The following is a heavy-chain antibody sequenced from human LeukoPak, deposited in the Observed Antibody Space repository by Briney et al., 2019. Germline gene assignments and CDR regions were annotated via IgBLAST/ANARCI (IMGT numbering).Heavy chain of an antibody. CDR1: GFSFSNYW. V-gene: IGHV3-7*04. D-gene: IGHD7-27*01. CDR2: IKEDGSEK. J-gene: IGHJ2*01. CDR3: ARDRSPNWAYWYFDL. Sequence: GGSLRLSCAASGFSFSNYWMSWVRQAPGKRLEWVANIKEDGSEKYYVDSVKGRFTISRDNAKNSLYLQMNSLRVEDTAVFYCARDRSPNWAYWYFDLWGRGTLVTVSS.